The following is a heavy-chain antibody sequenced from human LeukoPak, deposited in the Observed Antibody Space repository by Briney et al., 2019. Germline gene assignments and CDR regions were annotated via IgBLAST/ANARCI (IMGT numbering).Heavy chain of an antibody. V-gene: IGHV3-53*01. CDR3: ARGRAGYN. J-gene: IGHJ4*02. D-gene: IGHD1-1*01. CDR1: GFTVSSNH. CDR2: IYSGGST. Sequence: PGGSLRLSCAASGFTVSSNHTSWVRQAPGKGLEWVSVIYSGGSTDYADSVKGRFTISRDNSKNTLYLQMNSLRAEDTAVYHCARGRAGYNWGQGTLVTVSS.